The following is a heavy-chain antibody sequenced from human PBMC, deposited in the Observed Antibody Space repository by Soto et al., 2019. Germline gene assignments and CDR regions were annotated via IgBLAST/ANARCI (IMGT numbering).Heavy chain of an antibody. Sequence: GGSLRLSCAASGFTFSSYAMSWVRQAPGKGLEWVSAISGSGGSTYYADSVKGRFTISRDNSKNTLYLQMNSLRAEDTAVYYCAKVDTMIVLSQMDYWGQGTLVTVSS. CDR1: GFTFSSYA. CDR3: AKVDTMIVLSQMDY. CDR2: ISGSGGST. V-gene: IGHV3-23*01. J-gene: IGHJ4*02. D-gene: IGHD3-22*01.